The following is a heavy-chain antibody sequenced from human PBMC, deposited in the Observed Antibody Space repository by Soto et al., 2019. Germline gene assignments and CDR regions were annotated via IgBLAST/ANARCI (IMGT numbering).Heavy chain of an antibody. D-gene: IGHD5-12*01. CDR2: ISWDGGST. Sequence: EVQLVESGGVVVQPGGSLRLSCAASGFTFDDYAMHWVRQAPGKGLEWVSLISWDGGSTYYADSVKGRFTISRDNSKNSLYLQMNSLRAEDTGLYYCAKDIRSSGYDWWGNYYDYGMDVWGQGTTVTVSS. CDR1: GFTFDDYA. CDR3: AKDIRSSGYDWWGNYYDYGMDV. J-gene: IGHJ6*02. V-gene: IGHV3-43D*04.